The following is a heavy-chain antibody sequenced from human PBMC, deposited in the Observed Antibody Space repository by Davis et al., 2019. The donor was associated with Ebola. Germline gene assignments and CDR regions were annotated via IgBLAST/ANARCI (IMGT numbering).Heavy chain of an antibody. Sequence: PSETLSLTCAVSGGSISSSNWWSWVRQPPGKGLEWIGEIYHSGSTNYNPSLKSRVTISVDKSKNQFSLKLSSVTAADTAVYYCATQYLIFGVPLGMDVWGKGTTVTVSS. CDR3: ATQYLIFGVPLGMDV. J-gene: IGHJ6*03. CDR1: GGSISSSNW. D-gene: IGHD3-3*01. CDR2: IYHSGST. V-gene: IGHV4-4*02.